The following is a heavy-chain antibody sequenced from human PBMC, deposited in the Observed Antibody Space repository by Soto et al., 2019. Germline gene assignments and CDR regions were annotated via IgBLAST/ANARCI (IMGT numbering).Heavy chain of an antibody. Sequence: SVTLSLTCAVYGGSFSGYYWSWIRQPPGKGLEWIGEINHSGSTNYNPSLKSRVTISVDTSKNQFSLKLSSVTAADTAVYYCATSSTIYWGQGTLVTVSS. D-gene: IGHD2-2*01. CDR3: ATSSTIY. V-gene: IGHV4-34*01. CDR2: INHSGST. CDR1: GGSFSGYY. J-gene: IGHJ4*02.